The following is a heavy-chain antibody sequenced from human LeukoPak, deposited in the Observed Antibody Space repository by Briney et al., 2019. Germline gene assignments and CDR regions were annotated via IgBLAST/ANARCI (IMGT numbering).Heavy chain of an antibody. J-gene: IGHJ3*02. V-gene: IGHV3-48*01. D-gene: IGHD3-10*01. CDR3: AREPTYYYGSGSLPLEAFDI. CDR2: ISSSSSTI. CDR1: GFTFSSYS. Sequence: GGSLRLSCAASGFTFSSYSMNWVRQAPGKGLEWVSYISSSSSTIYYADSVKGRFTISRDNAKNSLYLQMNSLRAEDTAVYYCAREPTYYYGSGSLPLEAFDIWGQGTMVTVSS.